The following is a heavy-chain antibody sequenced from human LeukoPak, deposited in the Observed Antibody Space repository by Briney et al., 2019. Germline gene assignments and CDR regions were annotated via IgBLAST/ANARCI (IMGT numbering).Heavy chain of an antibody. V-gene: IGHV1-8*03. CDR2: MNPNSGNT. D-gene: IGHD1-26*01. CDR1: GYTFTSYD. Sequence: ASVKVSCKASGYTFTSYDINWVRQATGQGLEWMGWMNPNSGNTGYAQKFQGRVTITRNTSISTAYMELSSLRSDDTAVYYCARFPVGATTGDDYWGQGTLVTVSS. CDR3: ARFPVGATTGDDY. J-gene: IGHJ4*02.